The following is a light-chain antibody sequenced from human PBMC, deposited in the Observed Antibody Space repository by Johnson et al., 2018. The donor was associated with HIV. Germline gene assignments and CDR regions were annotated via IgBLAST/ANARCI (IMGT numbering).Light chain of an antibody. Sequence: QSVLTQPPSVSAAPGQKVTISCYGSSSNIGNNYVSWYQQLPGTAPKLLSYENTKRPSGIPDRFPGSKSVTSPTLRRTALQTGDEADYYCGTWDSSLSAYVFGTGTKVTVL. V-gene: IGLV1-51*02. CDR3: GTWDSSLSAYV. CDR1: SSNIGNNY. CDR2: ENT. J-gene: IGLJ1*01.